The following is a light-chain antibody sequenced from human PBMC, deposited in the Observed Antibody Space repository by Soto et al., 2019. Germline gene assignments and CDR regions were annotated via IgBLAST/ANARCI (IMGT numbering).Light chain of an antibody. V-gene: IGKV3-20*01. CDR3: QHYGWAPRT. J-gene: IGKJ1*01. CDR1: QTLTDNY. CDR2: GAV. Sequence: IVLTQSPGTLSLSPGERATLSCRASQTLTDNYLAWYQQKPGQAPRHLIFGAVHRATGIPHRFSGSGSGTDFVLTISGVDPEDSAVYYCQHYGWAPRTFGQGTRVEIK.